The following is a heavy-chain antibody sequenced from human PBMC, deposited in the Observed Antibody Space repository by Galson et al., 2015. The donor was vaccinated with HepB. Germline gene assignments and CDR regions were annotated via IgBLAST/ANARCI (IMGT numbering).Heavy chain of an antibody. CDR2: ISGSSVTT. CDR1: GFTFSIYT. J-gene: IGHJ4*02. D-gene: IGHD5-12*01. CDR3: AKDIRVERYVEDIRKRRVGYDEKEGGPSFDH. Sequence: SLRLSCAASGFTFSIYTMTWVRQAPGKGLEWISVISGSSVTTYYTDSVKGRFTISRDNSESTLYLQMNSLRAEDTAVYYCAKDIRVERYVEDIRKRRVGYDEKEGGPSFDHWGQGTLVTVSS. V-gene: IGHV3-23*01.